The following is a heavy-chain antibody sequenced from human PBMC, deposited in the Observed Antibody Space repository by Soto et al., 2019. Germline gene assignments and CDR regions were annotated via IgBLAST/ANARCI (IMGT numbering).Heavy chain of an antibody. V-gene: IGHV4-59*08. Sequence: SETLSLTCTVSGGSISSYYWSWIRQPPGKGLEWIGYIYYSGSTNYNPSLKSRVTISVDTSKNHFSLKLSSVTAADTAVYYCARVASIAVAGRSFFDYWGQGTLVTVSS. CDR3: ARVASIAVAGRSFFDY. J-gene: IGHJ4*02. CDR1: GGSISSYY. CDR2: IYYSGST. D-gene: IGHD6-19*01.